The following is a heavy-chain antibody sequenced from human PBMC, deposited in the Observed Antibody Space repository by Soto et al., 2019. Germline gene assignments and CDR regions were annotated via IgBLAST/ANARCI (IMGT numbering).Heavy chain of an antibody. Sequence: VQLVETGGGLIQPGGSLRLSCAASGFTVSSNYMSWVRQAPGKGLEWVSVIYSGGSTYYADSVKGRFTISRDNSKNTLYLQMNSLRAEDTAVYYCARERGYSGYDSGGFDYWGQGTLVTVSS. CDR1: GFTVSSNY. V-gene: IGHV3-53*02. D-gene: IGHD5-12*01. CDR2: IYSGGST. J-gene: IGHJ4*02. CDR3: ARERGYSGYDSGGFDY.